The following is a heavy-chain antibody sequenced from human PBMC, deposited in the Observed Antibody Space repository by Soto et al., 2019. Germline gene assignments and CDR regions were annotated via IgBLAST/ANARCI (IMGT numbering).Heavy chain of an antibody. Sequence: PSEILSLTGSVSGGSMNSKSYFWGWIRQTPGKGLEWIASINYVGKTYYSPSLKSRLAISVDTSKNQFSLKLSSVTAADTAVYYCAREREDYYDSSGYDYWGQGTLVTVSS. CDR3: AREREDYYDSSGYDY. D-gene: IGHD3-22*01. V-gene: IGHV4-39*02. J-gene: IGHJ4*02. CDR1: GGSMNSKSYF. CDR2: INYVGKT.